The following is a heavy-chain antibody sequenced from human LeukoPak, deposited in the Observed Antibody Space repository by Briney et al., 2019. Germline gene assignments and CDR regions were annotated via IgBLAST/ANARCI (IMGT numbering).Heavy chain of an antibody. J-gene: IGHJ4*02. CDR3: ERGRATWDY. V-gene: IGHV3-7*01. Sequence: GGSLRLCCGASGFTFSNYLMSWVRQAPGKGLEWVASIKLDGSEKTYVDSAKGRFTISRDNAKSSLYLQMSSLRAEDTAVYFCERGRATWDYWGQGSLVTVSS. CDR2: IKLDGSEK. CDR1: GFTFSNYL. D-gene: IGHD1-26*01.